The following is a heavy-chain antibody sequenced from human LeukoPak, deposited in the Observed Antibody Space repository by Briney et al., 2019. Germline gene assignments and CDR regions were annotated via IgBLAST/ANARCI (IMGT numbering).Heavy chain of an antibody. D-gene: IGHD3-10*01. J-gene: IGHJ2*01. Sequence: GGSLRLSCAASGFTFGTYSMNWVRQAPGKWLEWVSSISGGGGYFFYAPSVKGPFPLSRDNAKNSLYLHMNSLPTDDTAVYYCARPHGSGSPNWHFDLWGRGTLVTVSS. V-gene: IGHV3-21*06. CDR3: ARPHGSGSPNWHFDL. CDR1: GFTFGTYS. CDR2: ISGGGGYF.